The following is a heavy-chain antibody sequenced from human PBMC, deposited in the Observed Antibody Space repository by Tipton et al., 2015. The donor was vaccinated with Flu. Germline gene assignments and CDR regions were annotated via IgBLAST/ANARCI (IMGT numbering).Heavy chain of an antibody. CDR1: GYTFTSYY. J-gene: IGHJ3*02. CDR3: ARDGVITMVRGVIIYRGVGAFDI. V-gene: IGHV1-46*01. D-gene: IGHD3-10*01. Sequence: VQLVQSGAEVKKPGASVEVSCKASGYTFTSYYMHWVRQAPGQGLEWMGIINPSGGSTSYAQKFQGRVTMTRDTSTSTVYMGLSRLRSDDTAVYYCARDGVITMVRGVIIYRGVGAFDIWGQGTMVTVSS. CDR2: INPSGGST.